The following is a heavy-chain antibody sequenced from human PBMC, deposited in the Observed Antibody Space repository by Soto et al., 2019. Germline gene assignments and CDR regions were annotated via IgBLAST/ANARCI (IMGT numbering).Heavy chain of an antibody. V-gene: IGHV3-48*02. CDR2: ISNSSSTI. Sequence: GGSLRLSCAAPAFTFSSYSMNWVRQAPGKRLEGVSYISNSSSTIYYADSVKGRFTISRDNAKNSLYLQMNSLRDEDTAVYYCARDSPGRYCSSTSCPRMDVWGQGTTVTVSS. CDR1: AFTFSSYS. J-gene: IGHJ6*02. D-gene: IGHD2-2*01. CDR3: ARDSPGRYCSSTSCPRMDV.